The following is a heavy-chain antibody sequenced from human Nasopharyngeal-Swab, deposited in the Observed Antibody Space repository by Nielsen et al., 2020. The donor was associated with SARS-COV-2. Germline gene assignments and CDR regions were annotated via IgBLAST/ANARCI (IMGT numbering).Heavy chain of an antibody. V-gene: IGHV3-15*01. D-gene: IGHD5-18*01. J-gene: IGHJ4*02. CDR2: IKSRSDGGTT. CDR3: STGGYTSGLDY. CDR1: GLTFSKAC. Sequence: GESLKLSCAASGLTFSKACMNWVRQAPGRGLEWVGRIKSRSDGGTTYYAAPVKGRFTISRDDSENTVYLQMNSLQTDDTAVYYCSTGGYTSGLDYWGQGTLVTVSS.